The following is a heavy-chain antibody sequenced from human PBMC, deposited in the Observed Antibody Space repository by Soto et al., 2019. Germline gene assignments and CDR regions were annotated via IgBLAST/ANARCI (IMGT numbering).Heavy chain of an antibody. Sequence: EVQLLESGGGLVQPGGSLRLSCAASGFTFSSYAMSWVRQAPGKGLEWVSAISGSGGSTYYADSVKGRFTISRDNSKNPLYLQMNSLRAEDTAVYYCAKDGVVPAAPPLYYYYYYMDVWGKGTTVTVSS. CDR2: ISGSGGST. CDR1: GFTFSSYA. D-gene: IGHD2-2*01. J-gene: IGHJ6*03. V-gene: IGHV3-23*01. CDR3: AKDGVVPAAPPLYYYYYYMDV.